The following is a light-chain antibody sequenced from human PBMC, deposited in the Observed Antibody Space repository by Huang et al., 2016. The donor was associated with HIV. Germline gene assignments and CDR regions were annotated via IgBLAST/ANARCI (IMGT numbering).Light chain of an antibody. CDR3: QQRINLGT. Sequence: EIVLTQSPATLSLSPGERATLSCRASQSVSRSLAWYQQKPGQAPRLLIYDASNRTTGIPARFSGSGSGTGFTLTISSLEPEDFAVYYCQQRINLGTFGQGTKLEIK. CDR2: DAS. V-gene: IGKV3-11*01. CDR1: QSVSRS. J-gene: IGKJ2*01.